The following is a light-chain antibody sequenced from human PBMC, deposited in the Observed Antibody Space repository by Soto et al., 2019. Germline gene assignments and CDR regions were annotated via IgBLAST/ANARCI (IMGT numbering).Light chain of an antibody. Sequence: DIRITQSPSSLSPALGDRVTLTSRESQTISNFLNWYEQKLGKAPKLLIYTGSTLQSGVRSRFSGSGSGTHFTLTISSLQPEDCASYYCQQSYSTPLTFGGGTKVQL. V-gene: IGKV1-39*01. CDR3: QQSYSTPLT. CDR2: TGS. J-gene: IGKJ4*01. CDR1: QTISNF.